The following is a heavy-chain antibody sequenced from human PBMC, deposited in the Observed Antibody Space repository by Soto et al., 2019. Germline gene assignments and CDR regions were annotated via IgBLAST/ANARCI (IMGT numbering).Heavy chain of an antibody. Sequence: GGSLRLSCAASGFTFIDYPMNWVRQAPGKGLEWVSSIRTISSAIYFADSVRGRFTISRDNARNSLYLQMTSLRDEDTAVYYCARETPSFDSWGQGTLVTVSS. CDR1: GFTFIDYP. CDR2: IRTISSAI. D-gene: IGHD2-15*01. V-gene: IGHV3-48*02. CDR3: ARETPSFDS. J-gene: IGHJ4*02.